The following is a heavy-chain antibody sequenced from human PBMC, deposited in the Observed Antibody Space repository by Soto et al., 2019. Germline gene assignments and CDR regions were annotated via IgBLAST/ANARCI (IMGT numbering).Heavy chain of an antibody. CDR1: GFTVSSNY. J-gene: IGHJ4*02. CDR3: ARDGSSRPTEY. CDR2: IYSGGSGST. Sequence: EVQLVESGGGLVQPGGSLRLSCAASGFTVSSNYMSWVRQAPGKGLEWVSVIYSGGSGSTYYADSVKGRFTISRDISKNTVYLQMNSLRAEDTAVYYCARDGSSRPTEYWGQGTRVTVSS. V-gene: IGHV3-66*01. D-gene: IGHD3-10*01.